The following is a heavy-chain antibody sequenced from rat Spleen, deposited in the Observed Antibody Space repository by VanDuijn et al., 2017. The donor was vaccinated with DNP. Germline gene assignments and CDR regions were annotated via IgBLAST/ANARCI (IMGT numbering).Heavy chain of an antibody. CDR2: ISASGGST. Sequence: EVQLVESGGGLVQPGGSMKLSCAASGFTFSSFPMAWVRQAATKGLEWVATISASGGSTYYRDSVKGRFTISRDDTQSTLHLQMTSLRSEDTAAYFCTRGTTGWGQGVMVTVSS. D-gene: IGHD1-11*01. V-gene: IGHV5-46*01. CDR3: TRGTTG. CDR1: GFTFSSFP. J-gene: IGHJ2*01.